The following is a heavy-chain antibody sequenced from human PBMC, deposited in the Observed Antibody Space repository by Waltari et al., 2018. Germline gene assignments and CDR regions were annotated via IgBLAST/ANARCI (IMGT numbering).Heavy chain of an antibody. CDR1: GYSISSGSY. CDR2: SYHSGRN. V-gene: IGHV4-38-2*01. Sequence: QVQLQESGPGLVKPSETLSLTCAVSGYSISSGSYWGWIRQPPGKGREWIGSSYHSGRNKYKPSLKSGVTIAVDTSKNQFYRKRSAGTAADTAVYYCARYSSGYYLYWGQGTLVTVSS. J-gene: IGHJ4*02. CDR3: ARYSSGYYLY. D-gene: IGHD3-22*01.